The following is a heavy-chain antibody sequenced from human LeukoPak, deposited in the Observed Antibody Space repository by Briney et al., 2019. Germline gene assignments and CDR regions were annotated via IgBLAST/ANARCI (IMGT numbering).Heavy chain of an antibody. V-gene: IGHV3-30*18. Sequence: PGVSLRLSCAASGFTFSNYGMHWVRQAPGKGLEWVAVSSYDGDNKYYADSVKGRFTISRDISKITLYLQMNSLRPEDTAVYYCAKDKGAYGSETGFDIWGQGILVTVSS. CDR2: SSYDGDNK. CDR1: GFTFSNYG. J-gene: IGHJ4*02. CDR3: AKDKGAYGSETGFDI. D-gene: IGHD4-17*01.